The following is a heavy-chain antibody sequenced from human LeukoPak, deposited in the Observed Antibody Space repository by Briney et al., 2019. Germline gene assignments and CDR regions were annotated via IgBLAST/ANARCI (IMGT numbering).Heavy chain of an antibody. CDR3: AREGYSGITSAFDI. D-gene: IGHD1-26*01. J-gene: IGHJ3*02. CDR1: GYTFTTYD. CDR2: MNPNSGNT. V-gene: IGHV1-8*01. Sequence: ASVKVSCKASGYTFTTYDINWVRQATGQGLEWMGWMNPNSGNTGYAQKFQGRVTMTRNTSISTAYMELSSLRSEDTAVYYCAREGYSGITSAFDIWGQGTMVTVSS.